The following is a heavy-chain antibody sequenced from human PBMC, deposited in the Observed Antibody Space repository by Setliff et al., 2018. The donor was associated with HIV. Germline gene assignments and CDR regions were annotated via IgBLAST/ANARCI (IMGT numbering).Heavy chain of an antibody. J-gene: IGHJ1*01. Sequence: GGSLRLSCAASGFTVSSNYMSWVRQAPGKGLEWVSVIYSGGSTYYADSVKGRFTISRDNSKNTLYLQMNRLRAEETAVYYGAREGDDYKDETGYFQHWGQGTLVTVSS. D-gene: IGHD4-4*01. V-gene: IGHV3-53*01. CDR1: GFTVSSNY. CDR3: AREGDDYKDETGYFQH. CDR2: IYSGGST.